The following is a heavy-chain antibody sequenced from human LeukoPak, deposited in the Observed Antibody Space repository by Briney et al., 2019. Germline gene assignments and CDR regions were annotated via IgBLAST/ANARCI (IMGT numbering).Heavy chain of an antibody. V-gene: IGHV3-23*01. CDR1: GFTFSSYA. J-gene: IGHJ4*02. Sequence: PGGSLRLSCAASGFTFSSYAMTWVRQAPGKGLEWVSVISAGGGSTYYADSVKGRFTISRDNSKNTLHLQMNSLRAEDTAIYYCASTKYYDFWSGYGLGDYWGQGTLVTVSS. CDR3: ASTKYYDFWSGYGLGDY. CDR2: ISAGGGST. D-gene: IGHD3-3*01.